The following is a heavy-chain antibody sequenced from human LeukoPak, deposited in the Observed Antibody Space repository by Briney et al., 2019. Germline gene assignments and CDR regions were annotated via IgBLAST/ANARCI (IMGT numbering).Heavy chain of an antibody. CDR3: ARDGGYSSTSYYFDY. CDR2: INQDGGEK. V-gene: IGHV3-7*01. CDR1: GFSFSSHW. D-gene: IGHD6-13*01. Sequence: GGSLRLSCAASGFSFSSHWMSWVRQAPGKGPEWVANINQDGGEKYYVDSVKGRFTISRDNAKNSLFLQMNSLRAEDTAVYYCARDGGYSSTSYYFDYWGQGTLVTVSS. J-gene: IGHJ4*02.